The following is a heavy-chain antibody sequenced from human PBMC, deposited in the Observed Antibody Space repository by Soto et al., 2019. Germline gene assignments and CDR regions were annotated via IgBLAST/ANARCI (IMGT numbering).Heavy chain of an antibody. CDR3: ARDRAVTTFPNWFDP. D-gene: IGHD4-17*01. Sequence: SVKVSFKASGGTFSSYAISWLRQAPGQGLEWMGGIIPIFGTANYAQKFQGRVTITADESTSTAYMELSSLRSEDTAVYYCARDRAVTTFPNWFDPWGQGTLVTVSS. J-gene: IGHJ5*02. V-gene: IGHV1-69*13. CDR2: IIPIFGTA. CDR1: GGTFSSYA.